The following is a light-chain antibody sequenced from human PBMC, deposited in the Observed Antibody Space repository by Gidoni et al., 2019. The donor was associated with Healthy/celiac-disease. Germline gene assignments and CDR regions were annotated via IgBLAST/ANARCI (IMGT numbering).Light chain of an antibody. CDR1: QSVSSSY. V-gene: IGKV3-20*01. CDR2: GAS. CDR3: QQYGSSPPGT. Sequence: IVLTRCPGTLSLSQGERATLSSRARQSVSSSYLAWYQQNPGKAPRLLIYGASSRATGIPDRFSGSGSGTDFTLTISRLEPEDFAVYYCQQYGSSPPGTFGQGTKVEIK. J-gene: IGKJ1*01.